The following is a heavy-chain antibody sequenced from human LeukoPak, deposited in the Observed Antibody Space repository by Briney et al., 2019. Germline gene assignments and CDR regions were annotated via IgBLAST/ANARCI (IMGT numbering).Heavy chain of an antibody. CDR3: ARVTYPRGGWFDP. Sequence: ASVKVSCKASGYTFTGYYMHWVRQAPGQGLEWMGWINPNGGGTNYAQKFQGRVTMTRDTSISTAYMELSRLRSDDTAVYYCARVTYPRGGWFDPWGQGTLVTVSS. V-gene: IGHV1-2*02. D-gene: IGHD3-10*01. J-gene: IGHJ5*02. CDR2: INPNGGGT. CDR1: GYTFTGYY.